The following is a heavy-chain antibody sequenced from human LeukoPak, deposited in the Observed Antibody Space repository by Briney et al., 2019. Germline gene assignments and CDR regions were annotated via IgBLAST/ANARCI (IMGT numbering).Heavy chain of an antibody. CDR3: ARVLGNHFEY. D-gene: IGHD1-14*01. CDR2: ISSSPTTI. Sequence: GGSLRLSCAASGFTFSTYSMRWVRQAPGKGLEWVSYISSSPTTIYYADSVKGRFSISRDNAKNSLYLQMNSLRAVDTAVYYCARVLGNHFEYWAREPWSPSPQ. J-gene: IGHJ4*02. V-gene: IGHV3-48*01. CDR1: GFTFSTYS.